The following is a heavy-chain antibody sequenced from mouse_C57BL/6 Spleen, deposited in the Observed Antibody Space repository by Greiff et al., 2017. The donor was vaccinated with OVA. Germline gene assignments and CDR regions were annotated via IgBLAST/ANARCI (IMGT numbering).Heavy chain of an antibody. V-gene: IGHV1-52*01. CDR2: IDPSDSET. Sequence: VQLQQPGAELVRPGSSVKLSCKASGYTFTSYWMHWVKQRPIQGLEWIGNIDPSDSETHYNQKFKDKATLTVDKSSSTAYMQLSSLTSEDSAVYYCASTGADYAMDYWGQGTSVTVSS. J-gene: IGHJ4*01. CDR1: GYTFTSYW. CDR3: ASTGADYAMDY.